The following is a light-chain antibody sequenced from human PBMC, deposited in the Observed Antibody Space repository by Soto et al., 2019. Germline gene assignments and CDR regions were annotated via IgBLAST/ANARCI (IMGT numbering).Light chain of an antibody. Sequence: TVLTQSPGTLSLSPGERATLSCRASQSVSSNSLAWFQQKPGQAPRLLIYDVSSRATGIPDRFSGSGSGTHFTLTINRLEPEDFAVYYCQQYDKSPPITFGQGTRLEIK. CDR3: QQYDKSPPIT. CDR2: DVS. J-gene: IGKJ5*01. V-gene: IGKV3-20*01. CDR1: QSVSSNS.